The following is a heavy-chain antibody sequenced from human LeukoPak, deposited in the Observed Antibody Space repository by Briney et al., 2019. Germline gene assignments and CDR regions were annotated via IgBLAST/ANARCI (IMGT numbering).Heavy chain of an antibody. CDR1: GFTFSSYA. Sequence: GGSLRLSCAASGFTFSSYAMSWVRQGPGKGLEWVSAISGSGGSTYYADYVKGRFTISRDNSKNTLYLQMNSLRAEDTAVYYCAKGRAIAAAGSPRFDYWGQGTLVTVSS. CDR3: AKGRAIAAAGSPRFDY. J-gene: IGHJ4*02. CDR2: ISGSGGST. D-gene: IGHD6-13*01. V-gene: IGHV3-23*01.